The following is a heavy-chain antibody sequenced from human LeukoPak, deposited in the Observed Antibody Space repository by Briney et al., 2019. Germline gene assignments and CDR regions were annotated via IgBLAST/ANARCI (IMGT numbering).Heavy chain of an antibody. CDR3: ARESRGWYGGNSEAFDY. CDR2: IYYSGST. D-gene: IGHD4-23*01. CDR1: GGSISSYY. Sequence: PSEILSLTCTVSGGSISSYYWSWIRQPPGKGLEWIGYIYYSGSTNYNPSLKSRVTISVDTSKNQFSLKLSSVTAADTAVYYCARESRGWYGGNSEAFDYWGQGTLVTVSS. V-gene: IGHV4-59*01. J-gene: IGHJ4*02.